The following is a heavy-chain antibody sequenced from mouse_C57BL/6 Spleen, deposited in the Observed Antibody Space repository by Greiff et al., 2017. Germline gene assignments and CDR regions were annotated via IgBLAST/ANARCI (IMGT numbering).Heavy chain of an antibody. J-gene: IGHJ3*01. V-gene: IGHV1-64*01. CDR3: AREADYYGSSLAY. D-gene: IGHD1-1*01. CDR2: IHPNSGST. Sequence: VQLQQPGAELVKPGASVKLSCKASGYTFTSYWMHWVKQRPGQGLEWIGMIHPNSGSTNYNEKFKSKATLTVDKSSSTAYMQLSSLTSEDSAVYYCAREADYYGSSLAYWGQGTLVTVSA. CDR1: GYTFTSYW.